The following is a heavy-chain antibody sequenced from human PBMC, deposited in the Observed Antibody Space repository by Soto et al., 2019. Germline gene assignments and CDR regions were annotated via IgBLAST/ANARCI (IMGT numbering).Heavy chain of an antibody. Sequence: PGESLKISCRVSGYSFTTYWIGWVRQMPGKGLEWMGIIYPGDSDTRYSPSFQGQVTISADKSISTAYLQWSSLKASDTAMYYCARQDLYTSGYPYYFDHWGQGTLVTVSS. CDR2: IYPGDSDT. J-gene: IGHJ4*02. CDR3: ARQDLYTSGYPYYFDH. V-gene: IGHV5-51*01. CDR1: GYSFTTYW. D-gene: IGHD3-22*01.